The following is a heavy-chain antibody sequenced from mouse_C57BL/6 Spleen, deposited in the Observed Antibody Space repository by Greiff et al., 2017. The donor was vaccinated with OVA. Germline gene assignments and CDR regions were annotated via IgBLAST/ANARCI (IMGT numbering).Heavy chain of an antibody. CDR3: ARSGDYGNWFAY. CDR1: GYAFSSYW. CDR2: LYPGDGDT. V-gene: IGHV1-80*01. D-gene: IGHD1-1*01. Sequence: QVQLQQSGAELVKPGASVKISCKASGYAFSSYWMNWVKQRPGKGLEWIGQLYPGDGDTNYNGKFKGKATLTADKSSSTAYMQLSSLTSEDAAVYFCARSGDYGNWFAYWGQGTLVTVSA. J-gene: IGHJ3*01.